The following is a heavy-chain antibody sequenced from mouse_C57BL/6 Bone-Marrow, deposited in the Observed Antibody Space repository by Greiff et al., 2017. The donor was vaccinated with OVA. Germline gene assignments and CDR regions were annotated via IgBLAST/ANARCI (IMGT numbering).Heavy chain of an antibody. CDR3: TTPYGRRKRDWFAY. CDR2: IDPEDGDT. CDR1: GFNIKDYY. V-gene: IGHV14-1*01. Sequence: EVQLQQSGAELVRLGASVKLSCTASGFNIKDYYMHWVKQRPEQGLEWIGRIDPEDGDTEYAPKFQGKATMTADTSSNTAYLQLSSLTSEDTAVYYCTTPYGRRKRDWFAYWGQGTLVTVSA. J-gene: IGHJ3*01. D-gene: IGHD1-1*02.